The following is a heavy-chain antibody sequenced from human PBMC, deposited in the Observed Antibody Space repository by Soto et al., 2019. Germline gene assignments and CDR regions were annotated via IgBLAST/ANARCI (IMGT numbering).Heavy chain of an antibody. CDR1: GGSFSGYY. Sequence: PSETLSLTCAVYGGSFSGYYWSWIRQPPGKGLEWIGEINHSGSTNYNPSLKSRVTISVDTSKNQFSLKLSSVTAADTAVYYCARHLRYFDWPNDAFDIWGQGTMVTVSS. CDR3: ARHLRYFDWPNDAFDI. D-gene: IGHD3-9*01. J-gene: IGHJ3*02. CDR2: INHSGST. V-gene: IGHV4-34*01.